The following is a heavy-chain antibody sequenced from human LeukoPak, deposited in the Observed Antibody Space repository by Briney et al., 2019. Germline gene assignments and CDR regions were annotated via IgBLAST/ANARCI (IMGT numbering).Heavy chain of an antibody. CDR2: MNLKSGYT. CDR1: GYRFTTYD. V-gene: IGHV1-8*03. J-gene: IGHJ4*02. D-gene: IGHD1-26*01. CDR3: ARVAGSIDY. Sequence: ASVKVSCKASGYRFTTYDINWVRQATGQGLEWMGWMNLKSGYTGYAQKFQGRVTITRDTSTSTVYMELSSLRSEDRAVYYCARVAGSIDYWGQGTLVTVSS.